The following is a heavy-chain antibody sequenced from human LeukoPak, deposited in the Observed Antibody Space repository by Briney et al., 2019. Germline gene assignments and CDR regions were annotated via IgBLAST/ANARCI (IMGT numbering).Heavy chain of an antibody. D-gene: IGHD6-19*01. V-gene: IGHV1-8*03. CDR3: ARVAGSIDY. Sequence: ASVKVSCKASGSTFTTYDINWVRQPTGQGLEWMGWMNTNSGYTGYAQKFQGRVTITRDTSISTAYMELSSLRSEDTAVYYCARVAGSIDYWGQGTLVTVSS. J-gene: IGHJ4*02. CDR2: MNTNSGYT. CDR1: GSTFTTYD.